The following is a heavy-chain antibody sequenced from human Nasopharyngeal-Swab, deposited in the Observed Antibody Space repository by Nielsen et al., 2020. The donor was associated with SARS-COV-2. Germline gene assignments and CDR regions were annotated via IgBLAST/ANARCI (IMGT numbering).Heavy chain of an antibody. J-gene: IGHJ5*02. Sequence: KVSCKGSGYSFTSYWISWVRQMPGKGLEWMGRIDPSDSYTNYSPSFQGHVTISADKSISTAYLQWSSLKASDTAMYYCARTNVYCSGGSCFVWFDPWGQGTLVTVSS. D-gene: IGHD2-15*01. CDR1: GYSFTSYW. V-gene: IGHV5-10-1*01. CDR3: ARTNVYCSGGSCFVWFDP. CDR2: IDPSDSYT.